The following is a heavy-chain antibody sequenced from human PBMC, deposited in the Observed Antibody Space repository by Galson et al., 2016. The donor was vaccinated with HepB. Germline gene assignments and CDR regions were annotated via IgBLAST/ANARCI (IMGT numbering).Heavy chain of an antibody. D-gene: IGHD2/OR15-2a*01. CDR2: ISVYSGNT. J-gene: IGHJ4*02. Sequence: KVSCKASNYTFSNYGVTWMRQAPGQGLEWMGWISVYSGNTNYAPKFQGRVTMTTETSTNTAYMELRSLRPDDTAVYFCARAMRENPLSAHTYWGQGTLVTVSS. V-gene: IGHV1-18*01. CDR3: ARAMRENPLSAHTY. CDR1: NYTFSNYG.